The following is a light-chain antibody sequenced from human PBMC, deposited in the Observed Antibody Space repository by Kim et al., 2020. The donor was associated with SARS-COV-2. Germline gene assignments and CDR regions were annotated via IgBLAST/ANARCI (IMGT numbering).Light chain of an antibody. CDR3: QQSYSTPWT. CDR1: QTISSY. Sequence: ASVGDRDTLTCRARQTISSYLNWYQHKPGTPPKLLIYAASSLQRGVSSRFDGSGSGTDFTLTISSLQPEDFATYYCQQSYSTPWTFGQGTKVDIK. CDR2: AAS. V-gene: IGKV1-39*01. J-gene: IGKJ1*01.